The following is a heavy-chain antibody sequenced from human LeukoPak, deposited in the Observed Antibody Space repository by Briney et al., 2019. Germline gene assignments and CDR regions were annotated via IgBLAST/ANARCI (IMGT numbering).Heavy chain of an antibody. V-gene: IGHV4-38-2*02. D-gene: IGHD3-10*01. Sequence: SETLSLTCSVSGFSISGGYYWGWIRQPPGKGLEWIGSIYHSGSTYYKPSLKSRVTISVDTSKNQFSLRLRSVTAADTAVYYCAKSNGYGLVDIWGQGTMVTVSS. CDR1: GFSISGGYY. CDR2: IYHSGST. J-gene: IGHJ3*02. CDR3: AKSNGYGLVDI.